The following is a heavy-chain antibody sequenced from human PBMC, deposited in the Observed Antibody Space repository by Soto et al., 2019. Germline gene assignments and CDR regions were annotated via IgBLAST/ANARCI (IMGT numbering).Heavy chain of an antibody. CDR1: GGSFSGYY. J-gene: IGHJ6*02. V-gene: IGHV4-34*01. Sequence: SETLSLTCAVYGGSFSGYYWSWIRQPPGKGLEWIGEINHSGSTNYNPSLKGRVTISVDTSKNQFSLKLSSVTAADTAVYYCARGRGDFWSGYYMDYYYGMDVWGQGTTVTVSS. CDR3: ARGRGDFWSGYYMDYYYGMDV. D-gene: IGHD3-3*01. CDR2: INHSGST.